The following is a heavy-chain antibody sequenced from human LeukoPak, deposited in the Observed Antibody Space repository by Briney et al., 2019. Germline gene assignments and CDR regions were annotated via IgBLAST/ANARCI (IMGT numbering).Heavy chain of an antibody. CDR1: GGTFSSYA. CDR2: IIPIFGTA. D-gene: IGHD2-2*01. CDR3: ARNGAGCSSTSCYVDY. V-gene: IGHV1-69*05. J-gene: IGHJ4*02. Sequence: ASVKVSCKASGGTFSSYAISWVRQAPGQGLEWMGGIIPIFGTANYAQKFQGRVTITTDESTSTAYMELSSLRSEDTAVYYCARNGAGCSSTSCYVDYWGQGTLVTVSS.